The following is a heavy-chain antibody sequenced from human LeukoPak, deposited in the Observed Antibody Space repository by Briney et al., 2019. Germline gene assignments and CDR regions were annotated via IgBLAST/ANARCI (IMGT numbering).Heavy chain of an antibody. Sequence: ASLKVSSKASVYTFTIYTIHWGPQAPGQRLECMGWINAGNGNTKYSQKFQGRVTIARDTSTSTVYMELSSLRSEDTAVYYCARDRGSGWYEGVFDYWGQGTLVTVSS. D-gene: IGHD6-19*01. CDR2: INAGNGNT. J-gene: IGHJ4*02. CDR1: VYTFTIYT. V-gene: IGHV1-3*01. CDR3: ARDRGSGWYEGVFDY.